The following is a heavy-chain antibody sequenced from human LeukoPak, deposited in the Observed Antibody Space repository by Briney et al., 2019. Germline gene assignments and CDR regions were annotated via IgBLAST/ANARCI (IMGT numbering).Heavy chain of an antibody. Sequence: GGSLRLSCAASGFTFSRDWMHWVRQVPGKGLVWVSRIDSDDGSTSYADSVRGRFAISRDNAKKTLYLQMNSLRVEDTAVYYCLVILTEPTSPSPDGLDIWGQGTMVTVSS. CDR2: IDSDDGST. V-gene: IGHV3-74*01. J-gene: IGHJ3*02. CDR1: GFTFSRDW. D-gene: IGHD2-15*01. CDR3: LVILTEPTSPSPDGLDI.